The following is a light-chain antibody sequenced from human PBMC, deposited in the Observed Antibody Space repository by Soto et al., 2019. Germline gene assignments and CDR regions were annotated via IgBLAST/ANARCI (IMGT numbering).Light chain of an antibody. CDR1: QTISGW. Sequence: DIPMTQSPSTLSASVGDSVTITCRASQTISGWLAWYQQKPGKAPKLLIYDASSLESGDPSRFSGSESGTECTLTISSLQPEDFATYYCQQYKNLYSFGQGTKLEIK. J-gene: IGKJ2*03. CDR2: DAS. V-gene: IGKV1-5*01. CDR3: QQYKNLYS.